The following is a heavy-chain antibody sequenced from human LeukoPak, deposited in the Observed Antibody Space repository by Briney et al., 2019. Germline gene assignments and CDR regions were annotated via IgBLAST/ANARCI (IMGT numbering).Heavy chain of an antibody. D-gene: IGHD6-19*01. CDR3: AREGALWLPPDY. V-gene: IGHV4-34*01. CDR2: INHSGST. Sequence: SETLSLTCAVYSGSFSGYSWSWIRQPPGKGLEWIGEINHSGSTNYNPSLKSRVTISLDTSRNQFSLRLISVTAADTAVDYCAREGALWLPPDYWGQGTLVTVSS. J-gene: IGHJ4*02. CDR1: SGSFSGYS.